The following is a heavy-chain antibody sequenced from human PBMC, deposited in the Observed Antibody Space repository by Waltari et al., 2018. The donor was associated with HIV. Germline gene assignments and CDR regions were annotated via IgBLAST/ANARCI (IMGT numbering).Heavy chain of an antibody. CDR2: IIRSVGTA. J-gene: IGHJ6*02. D-gene: IGHD4-17*01. Sequence: QVQLVQSGAEVKKPGSSVKVSCKAPGGTFSSYAISWVRQAPGQGLEWMGGIIRSVGTANYAQKFQGRVTITADESTSTAYMELSSLRSEDTAVYYCARVTVSPLGNYYYGMDVWGQGTTVTVSS. CDR3: ARVTVSPLGNYYYGMDV. V-gene: IGHV1-69*01. CDR1: GGTFSSYA.